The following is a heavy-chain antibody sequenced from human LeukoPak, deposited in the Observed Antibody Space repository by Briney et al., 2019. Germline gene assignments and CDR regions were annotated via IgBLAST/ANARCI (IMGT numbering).Heavy chain of an antibody. CDR2: ISGGSPTK. Sequence: GGSLRLSCAASGFTFSTYYMSWIRQTPGKGLEWVASISGGSPTKYHANSVKSRYPTSKDNSTKTLDLHMSDLRAEDTAGYYCEKAPEGCCSGDFCYHFASCGQGGLVAVSS. J-gene: IGHJ4*02. CDR3: EKAPEGCCSGDFCYHFAS. V-gene: IGHV3-23*01. D-gene: IGHD2-15*01. CDR1: GFTFSTYY.